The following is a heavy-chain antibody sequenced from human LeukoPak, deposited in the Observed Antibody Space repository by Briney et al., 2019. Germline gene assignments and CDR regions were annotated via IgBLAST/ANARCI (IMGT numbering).Heavy chain of an antibody. D-gene: IGHD6-6*01. Sequence: ASVKVSCKASGYTFTGYYIHWVRQAPGQGLEWMGWINPNNGDTNYAQKFQGRVSMTRDTSISTAYMELSSLTSDDTAVFYCARFFEYSTSSLDYWGQGALVTVSS. CDR2: INPNNGDT. CDR1: GYTFTGYY. J-gene: IGHJ4*02. CDR3: ARFFEYSTSSLDY. V-gene: IGHV1-2*02.